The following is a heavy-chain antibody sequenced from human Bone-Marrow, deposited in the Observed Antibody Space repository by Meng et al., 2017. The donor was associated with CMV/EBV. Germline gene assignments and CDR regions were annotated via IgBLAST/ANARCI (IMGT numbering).Heavy chain of an antibody. CDR3: ARGRRSGYYSSWFDP. CDR2: INSDGSRT. CDR1: GFTFSSYW. J-gene: IGHJ5*02. V-gene: IGHV3-74*01. D-gene: IGHD3-3*01. Sequence: GGSLRLSCAASGFTFSSYWMHWVRQAPGKGLVWVSRINSDGSRTSYADSVKGRFTISRDNAKNTLYLQMNSLRAEDTAVYYCARGRRSGYYSSWFDPWGQGTLVTVSS.